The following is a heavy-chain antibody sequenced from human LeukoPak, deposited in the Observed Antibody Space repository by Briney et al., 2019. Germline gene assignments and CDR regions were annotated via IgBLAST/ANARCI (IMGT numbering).Heavy chain of an antibody. CDR2: IYYSGST. CDR3: ARGLYCSSTSCSLFFDY. V-gene: IGHV4-30-4*08. CDR1: GGSISSGDYY. D-gene: IGHD2-2*01. Sequence: PSETLSLTCTVSGGSISSGDYYWSWIRQPPGKGLEWIGYIYYSGSTYYNPSLKSRVTISVDTTKNQFSLKLSSVTAADTAVYYCARGLYCSSTSCSLFFDYWGQGTLVTVSS. J-gene: IGHJ4*02.